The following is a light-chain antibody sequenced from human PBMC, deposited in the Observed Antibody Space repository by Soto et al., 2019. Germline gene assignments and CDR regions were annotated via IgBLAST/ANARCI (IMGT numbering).Light chain of an antibody. CDR3: QKYDDLPIT. CDR1: QTISSW. V-gene: IGKV1-33*01. Sequence: DIQITQSPSTLSGSVVDRVTITFLASQTISSWLAWYQQKPGKAPKLLIYDASNLETGVPSRFSGSGSGTDFTFTISSLQPEDVATYYCQKYDDLPITFGQGTRLEIK. J-gene: IGKJ5*01. CDR2: DAS.